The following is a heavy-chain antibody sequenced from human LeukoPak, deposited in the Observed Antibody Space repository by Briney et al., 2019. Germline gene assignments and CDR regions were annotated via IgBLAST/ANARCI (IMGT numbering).Heavy chain of an antibody. V-gene: IGHV3-30-3*01. CDR1: GFTFSSYA. CDR2: ISYDGSNK. Sequence: GGSLRLSCAASGFTFSSYAMHWVRQAPGKGLEWVAVISYDGSNKYCADSVKGRFTISRDNSKNTLYLQMNSLRAEDTAVYYCARGGVTPGAFDIWGQGTMVTVSS. D-gene: IGHD3-10*01. CDR3: ARGGVTPGAFDI. J-gene: IGHJ3*02.